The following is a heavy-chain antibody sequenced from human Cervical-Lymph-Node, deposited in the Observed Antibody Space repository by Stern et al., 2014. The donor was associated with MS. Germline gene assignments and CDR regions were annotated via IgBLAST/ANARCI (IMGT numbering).Heavy chain of an antibody. CDR1: GFTFSNYG. J-gene: IGHJ4*02. V-gene: IGHV3-33*01. Sequence: VQLVEPGGGVVQPGRSLRLSCAASGFTFSNYGMHWVRQAPGKGLEWLAVIWYDGNKKYYADSVKGRFTISRDNSKNTLFLQMSSLTAEDTALYYCARGNWNYEGMGYCGQGTLVTVSS. CDR2: IWYDGNKK. D-gene: IGHD1-7*01. CDR3: ARGNWNYEGMGY.